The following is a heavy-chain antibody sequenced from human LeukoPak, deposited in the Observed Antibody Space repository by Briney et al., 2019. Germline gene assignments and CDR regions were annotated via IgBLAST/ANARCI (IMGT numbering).Heavy chain of an antibody. CDR2: IYPGDSDT. Sequence: GESLKISCKGSGYSFTSYWIGWVRQMPGKGLEWMGIIYPGDSDTRYSPSFQGQVTISADKSISTAYLPWSSLKASDTAMYYCARHQGRYGDYAEVWFDPWGQGTLVTVSS. J-gene: IGHJ5*02. D-gene: IGHD4-17*01. V-gene: IGHV5-51*01. CDR3: ARHQGRYGDYAEVWFDP. CDR1: GYSFTSYW.